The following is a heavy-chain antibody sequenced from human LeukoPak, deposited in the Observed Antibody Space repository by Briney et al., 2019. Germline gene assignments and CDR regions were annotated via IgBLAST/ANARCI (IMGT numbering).Heavy chain of an antibody. D-gene: IGHD6-6*01. CDR2: IYYSGST. Sequence: SETLSLTCTVSDGSISSYYWSWIRQPPGKGLEWIGYIYYSGSTNYNPSLKSRVTISVDTSKDQFSLKLSSVTAADTAVYYCARHMSIAAITSFDYWGQGTLVTVSS. V-gene: IGHV4-59*08. CDR1: DGSISSYY. J-gene: IGHJ4*02. CDR3: ARHMSIAAITSFDY.